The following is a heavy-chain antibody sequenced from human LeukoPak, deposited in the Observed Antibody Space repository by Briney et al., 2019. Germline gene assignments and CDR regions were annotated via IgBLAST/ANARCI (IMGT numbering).Heavy chain of an antibody. V-gene: IGHV4-59*01. CDR2: IHYSGST. CDR1: GGSISSYY. D-gene: IGHD3-22*01. Sequence: KPSETLSLTCTVSGGSISSYYWSWIRQPPGKGLEWIGCIHYSGSTNYNPSLKSRVTTSVDTSKNQFSLKLSSVTAADTAVYYCARVRDRSSYFYDLDYWGRGTLVTVSS. CDR3: ARVRDRSSYFYDLDY. J-gene: IGHJ4*02.